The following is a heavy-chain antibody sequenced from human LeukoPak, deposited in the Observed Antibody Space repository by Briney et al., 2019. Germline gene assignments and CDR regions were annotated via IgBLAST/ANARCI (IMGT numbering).Heavy chain of an antibody. CDR1: GYTLTELS. Sequence: GASVKVSCKVSGYTLTELSMHWVRQAPGKGLEWMGGFDPEDGETIYAQKFQGRLTMTEDTSTETAYMELSSLRSEDTAVYYCAFVLVGGTLDAFDIWGQGTMVTVSS. J-gene: IGHJ3*02. D-gene: IGHD1-26*01. CDR3: AFVLVGGTLDAFDI. V-gene: IGHV1-24*01. CDR2: FDPEDGET.